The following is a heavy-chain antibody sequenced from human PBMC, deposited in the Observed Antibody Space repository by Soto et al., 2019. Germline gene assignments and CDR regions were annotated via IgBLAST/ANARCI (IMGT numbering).Heavy chain of an antibody. CDR1: GFTFSSYD. CDR3: AKDRLVAIGS. V-gene: IGHV3-23*01. D-gene: IGHD2-15*01. J-gene: IGHJ4*02. Sequence: EVQLLESGGGLVQPGGSLRLSCVASGFTFSSYDMTWVRQAPGKGLEWVSAISNGGGATHYADSVKGRFTISRDNSENTLHLQMNCLRAEDTAVYYCAKDRLVAIGSWGQGTLVTVSS. CDR2: ISNGGGAT.